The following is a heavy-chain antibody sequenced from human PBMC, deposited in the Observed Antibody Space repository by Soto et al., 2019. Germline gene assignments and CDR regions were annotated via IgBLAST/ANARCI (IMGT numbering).Heavy chain of an antibody. V-gene: IGHV5-10-1*01. CDR3: ARGFGEFIAPLGFDP. J-gene: IGHJ5*02. CDR2: IDPSDSYT. CDR1: GYSFTTYW. D-gene: IGHD3-10*01. Sequence: GESLKISCKGSGYSFTTYWISWVRQMPGKGLEWMGTIDPSDSYTNYSPSFQGHVTISADKSISTAYLQWSSLKASDTAMYYCARGFGEFIAPLGFDPWGQGTLVTVSS.